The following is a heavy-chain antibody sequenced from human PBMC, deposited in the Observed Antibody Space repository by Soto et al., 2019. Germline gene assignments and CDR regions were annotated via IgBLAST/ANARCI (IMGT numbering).Heavy chain of an antibody. D-gene: IGHD3-10*01. CDR3: ARSGEFSASDYFGF. V-gene: IGHV3-9*01. Sequence: EVQLVQYGGGWVQPGRSLRLSCGASGFTFDDYGMHWVRQAPGKGLEWVSSISWNSGRIGYADSVKGRFTISRDNVKNSLYLQMNSLRAEDTALYYGARSGEFSASDYFGFWGQGTLVTVSS. CDR2: ISWNSGRI. J-gene: IGHJ4*02. CDR1: GFTFDDYG.